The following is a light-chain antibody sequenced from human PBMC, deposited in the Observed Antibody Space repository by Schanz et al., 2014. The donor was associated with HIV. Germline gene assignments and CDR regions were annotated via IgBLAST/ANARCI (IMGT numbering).Light chain of an antibody. CDR2: SAS. CDR3: QHYGSS. CDR1: QTVSSNS. J-gene: IGKJ3*01. V-gene: IGKV3-20*01. Sequence: EIVLTQSPVILSLSPGERATLSCRASQTVSSNSLGWYQQKRGQVPRLLIYSASRRANGIPDRFSGSGSGTDFTLTSRRLEPEDCAVYYCQHYGSSFGPGTKVDIK.